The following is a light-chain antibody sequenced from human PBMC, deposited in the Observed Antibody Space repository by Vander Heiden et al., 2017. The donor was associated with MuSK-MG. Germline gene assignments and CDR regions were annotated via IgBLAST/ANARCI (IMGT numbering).Light chain of an antibody. CDR2: DDD. V-gene: IGLV6-57*01. CDR3: QSLDATNQI. Sequence: FILTPPHSVSESPGKTVTISCTRSSGSIANNYVQWYQQRPGRSPTIVIFDDDKRPSGVPDRFSASIDRSSNSASLIISGLMTEDEADYYCQSLDATNQIFGGGTKLTVL. CDR1: SGSIANNY. J-gene: IGLJ2*01.